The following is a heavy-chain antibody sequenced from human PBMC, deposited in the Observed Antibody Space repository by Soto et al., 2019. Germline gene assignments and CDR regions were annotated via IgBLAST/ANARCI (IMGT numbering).Heavy chain of an antibody. CDR2: INHSGST. J-gene: IGHJ6*01. CDR1: GGSFSGYY. Sequence: SETLSLPCAVYGGSFSGYYWSWIRQPPGKGLEWIGEINHSGSTNYNPSLKSRVTISVDTSNNQFSLKLSSLTAADTAVYYCGKATGTTGYYYYGMEVCAQATTVTVCS. D-gene: IGHD1-7*01. V-gene: IGHV4-34*01. CDR3: GKATGTTGYYYYGMEV.